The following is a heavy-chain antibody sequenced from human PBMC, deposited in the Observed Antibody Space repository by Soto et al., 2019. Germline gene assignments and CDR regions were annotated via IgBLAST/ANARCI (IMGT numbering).Heavy chain of an antibody. CDR3: VRDLRQGWVVTTDN. CDR2: FDPEDGET. CDR1: GYTLTELA. V-gene: IGHV1-24*01. D-gene: IGHD2-21*02. Sequence: ASVKVSCKVSGYTLTELAMHCVRQAPGKGLEWMGGFDPEDGETIYAQKFQGRVTMTEDTSTDTAYMDLSSLRSEDTAVYYCVRDLRQGWVVTTDNWGQGTLVTVSS. J-gene: IGHJ4*02.